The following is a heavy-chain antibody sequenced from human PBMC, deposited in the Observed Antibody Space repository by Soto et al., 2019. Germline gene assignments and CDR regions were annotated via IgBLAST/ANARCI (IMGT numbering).Heavy chain of an antibody. V-gene: IGHV3-7*01. CDR1: GFTFSTYW. CDR2: INLDGSEK. J-gene: IGHJ2*01. CDR3: ARARIDL. Sequence: EVQLVESGGGLVQPGGSLRLSCAASGFTFSTYWMTWVRQAPGKGLEWVANINLDGSEKYYVDSVKGRFSISRDSVKNSLYLQLNSLRAEDTALYYCARARIDLWGRGTLVTVSS.